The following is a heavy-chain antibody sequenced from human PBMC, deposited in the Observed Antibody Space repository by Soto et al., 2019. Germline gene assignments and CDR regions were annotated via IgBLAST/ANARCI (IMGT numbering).Heavy chain of an antibody. CDR3: AKGDTAMVGIGY. CDR2: ISGSGGST. D-gene: IGHD5-18*01. CDR1: GFTFSSYA. V-gene: IGHV3-23*01. Sequence: EVQLLESGGGLVQPGGSLRLSCAASGFTFSSYAMSWVRQAPGKGLEWVSAISGSGGSTYYADSVKGRFTISRDKSKNTLYLQMNSLIAEDTAVYYCAKGDTAMVGIGYWGQGTLVTVSS. J-gene: IGHJ4*02.